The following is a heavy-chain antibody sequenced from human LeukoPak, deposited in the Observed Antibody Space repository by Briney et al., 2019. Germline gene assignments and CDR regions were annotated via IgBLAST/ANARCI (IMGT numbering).Heavy chain of an antibody. CDR2: ISYDGSNK. CDR3: AKTNYYDGPFYFDF. D-gene: IGHD3-22*01. V-gene: IGHV3-30*04. CDR1: GFTFSSYA. J-gene: IGHJ4*02. Sequence: GGSLRLSCAASGFTFSSYAMHWVRQAPGKGLEWVAVISYDGSNKYYADSVKGRFTISRDNSKNTLYLQLSSQRAEDTAVYYCAKTNYYDGPFYFDFWGQGTLVTVSS.